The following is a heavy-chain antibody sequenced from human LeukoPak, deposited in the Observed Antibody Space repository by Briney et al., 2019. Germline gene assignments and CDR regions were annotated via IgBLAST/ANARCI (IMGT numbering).Heavy chain of an antibody. CDR2: ISSSSYI. D-gene: IGHD6-13*01. CDR1: GFTFSSYS. V-gene: IGHV3-21*01. CDR3: ARTKQQLVRSPDAFDI. J-gene: IGHJ3*02. Sequence: GGSLRLSCAASGFTFSSYSMNWVRQAPGKGLEWVSSISSSSYIYYADSVKGRFTISRDNAKNSLYLQMNSLRAEDTAVYYCARTKQQLVRSPDAFDIWGQGTMVTVSS.